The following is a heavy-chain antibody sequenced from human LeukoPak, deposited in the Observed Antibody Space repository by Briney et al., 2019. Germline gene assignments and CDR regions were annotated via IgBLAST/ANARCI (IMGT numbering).Heavy chain of an antibody. CDR2: IYHSGST. CDR3: ARGGYSSSWQLV. J-gene: IGHJ4*02. CDR1: GGSISSGGYS. Sequence: KASETLSLTCAVSGGSISSGGYSWSRIRQPPGKGLEWIGEIYHSGSTNYNPSLKSRVTISVDKSKNQFSLKLSSVTAADTAVYYCARGGYSSSWQLVWGQGTLVTVSS. D-gene: IGHD6-13*01. V-gene: IGHV4-30-2*01.